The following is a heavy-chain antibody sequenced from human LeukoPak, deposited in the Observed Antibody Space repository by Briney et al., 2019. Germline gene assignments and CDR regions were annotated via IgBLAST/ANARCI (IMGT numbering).Heavy chain of an antibody. D-gene: IGHD3-10*01. CDR3: AKDSTMVFFFYYMDV. Sequence: GRSLRLSCAASFFTFTRSGMHWVRQAPGKGLEWVAVISYDGNHKYYADSVKGRFTISRDNSKNTLLLQMNSLRADDTAVYYCAKDSTMVFFFYYMDVWGKGTTVTVSS. CDR2: ISYDGNHK. V-gene: IGHV3-30*18. J-gene: IGHJ6*03. CDR1: FFTFTRSG.